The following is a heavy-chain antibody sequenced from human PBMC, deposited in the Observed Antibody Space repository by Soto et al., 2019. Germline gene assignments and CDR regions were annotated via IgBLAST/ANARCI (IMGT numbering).Heavy chain of an antibody. J-gene: IGHJ4*02. D-gene: IGHD6-19*01. CDR2: IYYSGST. CDR1: GGSISSSSYY. CDR3: ARRAPGYRNGWYLDY. Sequence: QLQLQESGPGLGKPSETLSLTCPVYGGSISSSSYYWGWIRQPPGKGLEWIGGIYYSGSTYYNPSLKSRGTTTVDPSKSQCSLKLSPVPAADTAVYYCARRAPGYRNGWYLDYCGQGTLVTVSS. V-gene: IGHV4-39*01.